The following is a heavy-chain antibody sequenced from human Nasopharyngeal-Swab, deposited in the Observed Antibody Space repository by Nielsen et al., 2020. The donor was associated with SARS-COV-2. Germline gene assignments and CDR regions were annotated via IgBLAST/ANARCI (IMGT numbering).Heavy chain of an antibody. D-gene: IGHD5-12*01. CDR1: GYTFTSYY. Sequence: ASVKVSCKASGYTFTSYYMHWVRQAPGQGLEWMGIINPSGGSTSYAQKFQGRVTMNRDTSTSAVNMELSSLRSEDTAVYYCARDLVAGYSGYDFRETFDYWGQGTLVTVSS. V-gene: IGHV1-46*01. CDR3: ARDLVAGYSGYDFRETFDY. J-gene: IGHJ4*02. CDR2: INPSGGST.